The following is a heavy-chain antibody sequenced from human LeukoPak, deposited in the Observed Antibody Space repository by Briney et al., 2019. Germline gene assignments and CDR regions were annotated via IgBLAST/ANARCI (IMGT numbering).Heavy chain of an antibody. D-gene: IGHD3-3*01. Sequence: ASVKVSCKPSGYTFIGHYIHWVRQAPGQGLEWMGWINPNGGGTNYAQKFQGRVTMTRDTSVSTAYMELSGLRSDDTAVYYCAVWNGYHDFWSGPFDYWGQGTRVNVSS. CDR3: AVWNGYHDFWSGPFDY. J-gene: IGHJ4*02. V-gene: IGHV1-2*02. CDR2: INPNGGGT. CDR1: GYTFIGHY.